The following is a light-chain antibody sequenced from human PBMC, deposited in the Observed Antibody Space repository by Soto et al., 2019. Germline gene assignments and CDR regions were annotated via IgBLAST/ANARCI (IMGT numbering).Light chain of an antibody. J-gene: IGKJ1*01. CDR2: GAS. Sequence: EIVMTQSPATLCVSPGERATLSCRASQSVSSNLAWYQQKPGQAPRLLIYGASTRATGIPARFSGSGSGTEFTLTISSLQSEDFAVYYCQQSNNWWTFGQGTKVEIK. CDR3: QQSNNWWT. CDR1: QSVSSN. V-gene: IGKV3-15*01.